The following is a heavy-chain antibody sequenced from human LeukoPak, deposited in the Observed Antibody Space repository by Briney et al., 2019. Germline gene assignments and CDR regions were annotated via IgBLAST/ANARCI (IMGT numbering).Heavy chain of an antibody. V-gene: IGHV1-18*01. CDR1: TSR. Sequence: GASVKVSCKATSRISWVRQAPGQGLEWMGWIGSYGGDTYYAQKFQGRVTVTTDTSTSTVYMELRSLRSDDTAVYYCARDLWNFYDDSGYYRDFDSWGQGTLVTVS. D-gene: IGHD3-22*01. CDR3: ARDLWNFYDDSGYYRDFDS. CDR2: IGSYGGDT. J-gene: IGHJ5*01.